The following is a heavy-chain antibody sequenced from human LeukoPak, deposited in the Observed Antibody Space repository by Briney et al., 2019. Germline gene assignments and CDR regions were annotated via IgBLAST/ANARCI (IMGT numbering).Heavy chain of an antibody. CDR2: IYYSAST. V-gene: IGHV4-31*03. D-gene: IGHD3-22*01. CDR1: GGSLSRGGYY. J-gene: IGHJ4*02. CDR3: ARGVDYYDSSGYFDY. Sequence: SQTLSLTCTFSGGSLSRGGYYWSWIRQHPGKGLEWVGYIYYSASTYYNPSLKSRVNISVDPSKNQFSLKLSSVTAADTAVYYCARGVDYYDSSGYFDYWGQGTLVSVSS.